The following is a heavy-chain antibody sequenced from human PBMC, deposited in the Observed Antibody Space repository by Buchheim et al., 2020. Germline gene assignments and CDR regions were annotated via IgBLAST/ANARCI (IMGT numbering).Heavy chain of an antibody. V-gene: IGHV3-7*01. CDR1: GFTFSSYW. Sequence: EVQLVESGGGLVQPGGSLRLSCAASGFTFSSYWMSWVRQAPGKGLEWVANIKQDGSEKYYVDSVKGRITISRDNAKNSLYLQMNSLRAEDTAVYHCARVDGHYDFWSGYRYYYYGMDVWGQGTT. CDR2: IKQDGSEK. D-gene: IGHD3-3*01. CDR3: ARVDGHYDFWSGYRYYYYGMDV. J-gene: IGHJ6*02.